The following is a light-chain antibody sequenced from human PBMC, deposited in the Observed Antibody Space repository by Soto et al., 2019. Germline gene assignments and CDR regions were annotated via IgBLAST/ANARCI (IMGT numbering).Light chain of an antibody. CDR3: GAYTSRSIDYV. J-gene: IGLJ1*01. V-gene: IGLV2-14*01. CDR1: SSDGGGYNY. Sequence: QSVLTQPASVSGSPGQSITISCTGTSSDGGGYNYGSWYQQHPGKSPKLMIYEVSNRPSGVSNRFSGSKSGKTASLTICGLQAEDEADDYCGAYTSRSIDYVFGTGTKVTFL. CDR2: EVS.